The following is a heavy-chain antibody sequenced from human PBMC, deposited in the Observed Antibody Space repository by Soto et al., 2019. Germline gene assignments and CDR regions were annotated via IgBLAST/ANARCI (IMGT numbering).Heavy chain of an antibody. D-gene: IGHD3-3*01. J-gene: IGHJ6*02. CDR3: ARDRGGGSIFGGHYGMDV. CDR2: ISSSSSST. CDR1: GFIFRDFY. V-gene: IGHV3-11*06. Sequence: PGGSLRLSGAASGFIFRDFYMSWIRQVPGKGLEWLSKISSSSSSTDYADSVKGRFTISRDNAKNSLYLQMSSLRAEDTAVYYCARDRGGGSIFGGHYGMDVWGQGTTVTVSS.